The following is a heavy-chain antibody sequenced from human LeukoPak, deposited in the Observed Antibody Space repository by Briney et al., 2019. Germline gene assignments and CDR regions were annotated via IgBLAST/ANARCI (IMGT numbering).Heavy chain of an antibody. Sequence: PSGTLSLTCAVSGGSISSSNWWSWVRQPPGKGLEWIGEINHSGSTNFNPSLKSRVTISVDTSKNQFSLKLSSVTAADTAVYYCARGGDYYESSGYYYLYYWYFDLWGRGTLVTVSS. CDR3: ARGGDYYESSGYYYLYYWYFDL. D-gene: IGHD3-22*01. V-gene: IGHV4-4*02. J-gene: IGHJ2*01. CDR2: INHSGST. CDR1: GGSISSSNW.